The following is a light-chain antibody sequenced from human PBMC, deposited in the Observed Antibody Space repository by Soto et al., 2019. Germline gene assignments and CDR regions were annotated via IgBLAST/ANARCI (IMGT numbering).Light chain of an antibody. V-gene: IGLV2-8*01. J-gene: IGLJ1*01. CDR3: SSYAGSSNA. CDR2: EVN. CDR1: SSDVGGYNY. Sequence: QSALTQPPSASGSPGQSVAISCTGTSSDVGGYNYVSWHQQHPGKAPKLMIYEVNKRPSGVPDRFSGSKSGNTASLTVSGLQAEDEADYYGSSYAGSSNAFGTGTKVTVL.